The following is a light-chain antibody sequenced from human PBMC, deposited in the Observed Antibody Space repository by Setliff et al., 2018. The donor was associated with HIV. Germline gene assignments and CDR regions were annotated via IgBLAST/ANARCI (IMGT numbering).Light chain of an antibody. J-gene: IGLJ2*01. CDR1: SSDVGGYNY. CDR3: SSYAGSNNLV. V-gene: IGLV2-8*01. Sequence: QSVLTQPPSASGSPGQSVTISCTGTSSDVGGYNYVSWYQQHPGKAPKLIIYGVSKRPSGVPDRFSGSKSDSTASLTVSGLQAEDEADYYCSSYAGSNNLVFCGGTKVTVL. CDR2: GVS.